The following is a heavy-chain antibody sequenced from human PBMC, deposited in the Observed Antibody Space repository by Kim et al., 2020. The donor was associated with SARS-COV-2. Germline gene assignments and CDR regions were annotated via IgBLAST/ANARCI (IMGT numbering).Heavy chain of an antibody. V-gene: IGHV4-31*03. Sequence: SETLSLTCTVSGGSISSGGYYWSWIRQHPGKGLEWIGYIYYSGSTYYNPSLKSRVTISVDTSKNQFSLKLSSVTAADTAVYYCARDFRTGGHDVWGQGTTVTVSS. CDR3: ARDFRTGGHDV. CDR1: GGSISSGGYY. CDR2: IYYSGST. J-gene: IGHJ6*02. D-gene: IGHD3-10*01.